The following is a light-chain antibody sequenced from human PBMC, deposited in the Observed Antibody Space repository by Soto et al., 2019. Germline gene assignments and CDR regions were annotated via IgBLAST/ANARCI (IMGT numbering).Light chain of an antibody. CDR3: QQYEAVVT. J-gene: IGKJ1*01. V-gene: IGKV3-20*01. Sequence: LHPSPSTLSLAPGEIAPLSCRASQSVRNYLAWYQQKPGRALRLLIDGASTRATGIPDRFSGSGSGTDFTLTISRLEPEDVAVYYCQQYEAVVTFGQRAKADIK. CDR1: QSVRNY. CDR2: GAS.